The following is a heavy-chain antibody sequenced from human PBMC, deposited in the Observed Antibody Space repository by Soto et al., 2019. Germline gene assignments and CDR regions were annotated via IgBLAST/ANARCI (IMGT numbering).Heavy chain of an antibody. CDR2: ISYDGSNK. V-gene: IGHV3-30-3*01. CDR3: ARDGGGYFSGGGCYGDWFDP. D-gene: IGHD2-15*01. J-gene: IGHJ5*02. CDR1: GFTFSSYA. Sequence: QVQLVESGGGVVQPGRSLRLSCAASGFTFSSYAMHWVRQAPGKGLEWVAVISYDGSNKYYADSVKGRFTISRDNSKNTLYLQMNSLRGEDTAVYYCARDGGGYFSGGGCYGDWFDPWGQGTLVTVSS.